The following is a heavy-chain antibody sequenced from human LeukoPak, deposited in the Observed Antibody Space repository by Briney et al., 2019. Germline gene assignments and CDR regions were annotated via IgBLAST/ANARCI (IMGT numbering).Heavy chain of an antibody. CDR2: IIPIFGTA. CDR3: ARGSSRGLRAASGFDY. J-gene: IGHJ4*02. V-gene: IGHV1-69*05. D-gene: IGHD4-17*01. Sequence: ASVKVSCKASGGTFSSYDISWVRQAPGQGLEWMGGIIPIFGTANYAQKFQGRVTITTDESTSTAYMELSSLRSEDTAVYYCARGSSRGLRAASGFDYWGQGTLVTVSS. CDR1: GGTFSSYD.